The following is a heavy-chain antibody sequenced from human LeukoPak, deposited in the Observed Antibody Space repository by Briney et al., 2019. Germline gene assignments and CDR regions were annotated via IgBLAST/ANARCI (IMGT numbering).Heavy chain of an antibody. Sequence: ASVKVSCKASGYTFTSYDITWVRQVTGQGLEWMGWMNPNSGNIGYAQKFQDRVTMTRNTSISTAYMELSSLRSEDTAVYYCARQASTGPLDYWGQGTLVTVSS. J-gene: IGHJ4*02. V-gene: IGHV1-8*01. CDR3: ARQASTGPLDY. CDR1: GYTFTSYD. D-gene: IGHD2-8*02. CDR2: MNPNSGNI.